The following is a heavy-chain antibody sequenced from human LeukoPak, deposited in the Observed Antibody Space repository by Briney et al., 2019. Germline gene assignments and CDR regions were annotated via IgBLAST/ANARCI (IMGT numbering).Heavy chain of an antibody. V-gene: IGHV4-4*07. J-gene: IGHJ6*03. CDR1: GASVTNFY. D-gene: IGHD2-15*01. CDR2: IYASGSI. CDR3: ARSARFNYFYMDV. Sequence: PAETLSLTCSVSGASVTNFYWTWIRQPAGKGLEYIGRIYASGSIDYSPSLKSRVTLSVDSSNNQFSLNLTSVTAADTALYYCARSARFNYFYMDVWGKGTSVTVSS.